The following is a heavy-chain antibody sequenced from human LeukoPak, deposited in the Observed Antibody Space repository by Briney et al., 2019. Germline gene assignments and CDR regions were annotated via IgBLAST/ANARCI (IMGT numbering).Heavy chain of an antibody. CDR2: INHSGST. J-gene: IGHJ4*02. D-gene: IGHD3-22*01. V-gene: IGHV4-34*01. CDR1: GGSFSGYY. Sequence: SETLSLTCAVYGGSFSGYYWSWIRQPPGKGLEWIGEINHSGSTNYNPSLKSRVTISVDTSKNQFSLKLSSVTAADTAVYYCARGFVPDSSGWTKVGSFDYWGQGTLVTVSS. CDR3: ARGFVPDSSGWTKVGSFDY.